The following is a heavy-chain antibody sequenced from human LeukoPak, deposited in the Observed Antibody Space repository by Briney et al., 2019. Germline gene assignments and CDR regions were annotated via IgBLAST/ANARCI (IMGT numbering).Heavy chain of an antibody. J-gene: IGHJ3*02. Sequence: GASVKVSCKASGGTFSSYAISWVRQAPRQGLEWMGRIIPILGIANYAQKFQGRVTITADKSTSTAYMELSSLRSEDTAVYYCARDGQRYYYDSSGFIGAFDIWGQGTMVTVSS. CDR1: GGTFSSYA. D-gene: IGHD3-22*01. V-gene: IGHV1-69*04. CDR2: IIPILGIA. CDR3: ARDGQRYYYDSSGFIGAFDI.